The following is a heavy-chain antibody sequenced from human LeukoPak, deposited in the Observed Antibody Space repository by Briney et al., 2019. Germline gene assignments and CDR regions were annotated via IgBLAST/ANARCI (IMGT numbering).Heavy chain of an antibody. CDR3: ATLWYCSSTSCYKNWFDP. Sequence: GRSLRLSCAASGFTFDDYAMHWVRQAPGKGLEWVSGISWNSYSIDYADSVKGRFTISRDNAKNSLYLQMNSLRAEDTALYYCATLWYCSSTSCYKNWFDPWGQGTLVTVSS. V-gene: IGHV3-9*01. CDR2: ISWNSYSI. J-gene: IGHJ5*02. D-gene: IGHD2-2*02. CDR1: GFTFDDYA.